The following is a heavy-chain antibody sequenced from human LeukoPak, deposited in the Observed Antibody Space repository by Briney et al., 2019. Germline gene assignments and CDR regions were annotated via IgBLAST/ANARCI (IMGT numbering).Heavy chain of an antibody. J-gene: IGHJ6*02. CDR3: ARAMGWFGELTHNYYYYGMDV. CDR1: VGSISSYY. CDR2: IYTSGST. Sequence: PSETLSLTCTVSVGSISSYYWSWIRQPAGKGLEWVGRIYTSGSTNYNPSLKSRVTMSVDTSKNQFSLTLSSVTAADTAVYYCARAMGWFGELTHNYYYYGMDVWGQGTTVTVSS. V-gene: IGHV4-4*07. D-gene: IGHD3-10*01.